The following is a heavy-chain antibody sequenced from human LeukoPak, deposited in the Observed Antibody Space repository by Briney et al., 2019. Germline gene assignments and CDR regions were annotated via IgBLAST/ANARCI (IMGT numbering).Heavy chain of an antibody. CDR3: ARDKYSGSYFSWFDP. CDR2: ISSSGSTI. D-gene: IGHD1-26*01. CDR1: GFTFSDYY. Sequence: GGSLRLSCAASGFTFSDYYMGWIRQAPGKGLEWVSYISSSGSTIYYADSVKGRFTISRDNAKNSLYLQMNSLRAEDTAVYYCARDKYSGSYFSWFDPWGQGTLVTVSS. J-gene: IGHJ5*02. V-gene: IGHV3-11*01.